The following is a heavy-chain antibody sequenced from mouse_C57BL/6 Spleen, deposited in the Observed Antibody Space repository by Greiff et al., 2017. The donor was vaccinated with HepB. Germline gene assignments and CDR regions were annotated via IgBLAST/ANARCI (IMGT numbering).Heavy chain of an antibody. J-gene: IGHJ2*01. CDR3: ARGDGYYFDY. CDR1: GYTFTSSW. CDR2: IYPSDSET. V-gene: IGHV1-61*01. Sequence: QVQLQQPGAELVRPGSSVKLSCKASGYTFTSSWMDWVKQRPGQGLEWIGNIYPSDSETHYNQKFKDKATLTVDKSSSTAYMQLSSLTSEDSAVYYCARGDGYYFDYWGQGTTLTVSS. D-gene: IGHD2-3*01.